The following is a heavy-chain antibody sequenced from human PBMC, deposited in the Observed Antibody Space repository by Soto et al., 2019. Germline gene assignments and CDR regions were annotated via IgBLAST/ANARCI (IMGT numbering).Heavy chain of an antibody. J-gene: IGHJ6*02. D-gene: IGHD3-3*01. Sequence: VASVKVSCKASGYTFTSYYMHWVRQAPGQGLEWMGIINPSGGSTSYAQKFQGRVTMTRDTSTSTVYMELSSLRSEDTAVYYCASTFRGFLEWLTPHGLDVWGQGTTVTVSS. CDR3: ASTFRGFLEWLTPHGLDV. V-gene: IGHV1-46*01. CDR1: GYTFTSYY. CDR2: INPSGGST.